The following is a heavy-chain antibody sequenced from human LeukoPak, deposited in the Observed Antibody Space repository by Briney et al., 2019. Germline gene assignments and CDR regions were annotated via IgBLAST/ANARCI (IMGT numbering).Heavy chain of an antibody. CDR3: ARDESPLIAAVFDY. CDR2: INSDGINT. Sequence: GGSLRLSCAASGFTFSNYWMHWVRQAPGKGLVWVSRINSDGINTSYADSVKGRFTISRDNAKNSLYLQMNSLRAEDTALYYCARDESPLIAAVFDYWGQGTLVTVSS. D-gene: IGHD6-13*01. J-gene: IGHJ4*02. V-gene: IGHV3-74*01. CDR1: GFTFSNYW.